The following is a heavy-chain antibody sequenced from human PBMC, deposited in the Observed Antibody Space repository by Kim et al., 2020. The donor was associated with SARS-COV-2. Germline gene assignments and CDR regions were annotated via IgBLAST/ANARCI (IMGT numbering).Heavy chain of an antibody. CDR3: ARGFWSTSRPIYGMDV. D-gene: IGHD2-2*01. CDR2: IIPILGIA. CDR1: GGTFSSYA. V-gene: IGHV1-69*04. Sequence: SVKVSCKASGGTFSSYAISWVRQAPGQGLEWMGRIIPILGIANYAQKFQGRVTITADKSTSTAYMELSSLRSEDTAVYYCARGFWSTSRPIYGMDVWGQGTTVTVSS. J-gene: IGHJ6*02.